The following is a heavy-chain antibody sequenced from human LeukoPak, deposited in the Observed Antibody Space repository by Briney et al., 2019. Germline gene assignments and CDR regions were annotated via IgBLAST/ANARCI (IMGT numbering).Heavy chain of an antibody. V-gene: IGHV4-39*07. CDR2: IYYSGST. CDR3: ARVFRGIQLKKYFDY. D-gene: IGHD5-18*01. CDR1: GGSISSSSYY. J-gene: IGHJ4*02. Sequence: PSETLSLTCTVSGGSISSSSYYWGWIRQPPGKGLEWIGSIYYSGSTYYNPSLKSRVTISVDTSKNQFSLKLSSVTAADTAVYYCARVFRGIQLKKYFDYWGQGTLLTVSS.